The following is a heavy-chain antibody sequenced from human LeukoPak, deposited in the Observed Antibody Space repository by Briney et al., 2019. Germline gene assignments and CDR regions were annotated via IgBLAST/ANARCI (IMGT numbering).Heavy chain of an antibody. CDR3: ASLSSGWFIFDY. CDR1: GGSISSSSYY. D-gene: IGHD6-19*01. V-gene: IGHV4-39*07. J-gene: IGHJ4*02. CDR2: IYYSGST. Sequence: SETLSLTCTVSGGSISSSSYYWGWIRQSPGKGLEWIGSIYYSGSTYYNPSLKSRVTISIDKSKNQFSLKLSSVTAADTAIYYCASLSSGWFIFDYWGQGTLVTVSS.